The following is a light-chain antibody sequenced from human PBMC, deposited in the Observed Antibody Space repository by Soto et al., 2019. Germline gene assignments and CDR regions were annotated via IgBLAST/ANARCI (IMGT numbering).Light chain of an antibody. J-gene: IGLJ1*01. Sequence: QSVLTQPPSVSGAPGQRVTISCTGSSSNIGAGYDVHWYQQLPGTAPKLLIYGNSNRPSGVPDRFSGSKSGTSASLAITGLHAEDEADYYCQSYDSSLSGSGVFGTGTKLTVL. CDR3: QSYDSSLSGSGV. CDR2: GNS. CDR1: SSNIGAGYD. V-gene: IGLV1-40*01.